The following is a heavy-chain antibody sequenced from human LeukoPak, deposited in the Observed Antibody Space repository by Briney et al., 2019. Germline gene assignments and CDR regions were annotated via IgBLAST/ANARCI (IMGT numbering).Heavy chain of an antibody. CDR1: GFTFSSYG. D-gene: IGHD3-10*01. CDR2: IRYDGSNK. CDR3: AREKRTVRRFAGPLVDY. Sequence: PGGSLRLSCAASGFTFSSYGMHWVRQAPGKGLEWVAFIRYDGSNKYYADSVKGRFTISRDNSKNTLYLQMNSLRAEDTAVYYCAREKRTVRRFAGPLVDYWGQGTLVTVSS. J-gene: IGHJ4*02. V-gene: IGHV3-30*02.